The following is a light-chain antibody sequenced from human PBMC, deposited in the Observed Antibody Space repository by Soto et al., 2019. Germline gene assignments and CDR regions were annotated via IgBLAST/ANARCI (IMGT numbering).Light chain of an antibody. Sequence: EIVMTQSPASLSVSPMETATLSCMASQSINRYLAWYQHKPGQAPRLLIHGASTRATGVPARFSGSGSGTEFTLTITGLQSQDSAIYYCHQYNGWPWTFGQGTKVDI. CDR3: HQYNGWPWT. J-gene: IGKJ1*01. CDR2: GAS. V-gene: IGKV3-15*01. CDR1: QSINRY.